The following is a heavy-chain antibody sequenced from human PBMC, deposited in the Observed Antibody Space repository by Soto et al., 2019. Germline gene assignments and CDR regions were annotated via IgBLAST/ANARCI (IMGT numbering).Heavy chain of an antibody. CDR1: GGSVSSGSYY. CDR2: IDYSGST. D-gene: IGHD6-25*01. CDR3: AIRLAAARFDP. Sequence: SETLSLTCTVSGGSVSSGSYYWSWIRQPPGKGLEWIGYIDYSGSTKYNPSLKSRVTISVDTSKNQFSLKLSSVTAADTAVYYCAIRLAAARFDPWGQGTLVTVSS. J-gene: IGHJ5*02. V-gene: IGHV4-61*01.